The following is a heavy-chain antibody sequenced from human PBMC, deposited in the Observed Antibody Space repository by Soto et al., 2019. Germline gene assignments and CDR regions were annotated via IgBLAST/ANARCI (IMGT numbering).Heavy chain of an antibody. V-gene: IGHV3-74*01. CDR3: ARERTSKGGMDI. Sequence: EVQLVESGGGLVQPGGSLRLSCAASGFTFSSDWMNWVRQSPGKGLEWVSCIISGGTRVSYADSVKGRFIITRDNAKNTLYLEMHSLTADDTAVYYCARERTSKGGMDIWGQGTTVTVSS. J-gene: IGHJ6*02. CDR2: IISGGTRV. CDR1: GFTFSSDW.